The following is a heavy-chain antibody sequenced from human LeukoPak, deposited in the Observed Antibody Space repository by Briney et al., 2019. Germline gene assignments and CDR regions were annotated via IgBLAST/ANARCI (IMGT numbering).Heavy chain of an antibody. CDR3: ARDSRGYSGYDSAFDI. CDR1: GGSISSYY. Sequence: SETLSLTCTVSGGSISSYYWSWIRQPPGKGLEWIGYIYYSGSTNYNPSLKSRVTISVDTSKNQFSLKLSSVTAADTAVYYCARDSRGYSGYDSAFDIWGQGTMVTVSS. D-gene: IGHD5-12*01. V-gene: IGHV4-59*01. J-gene: IGHJ3*02. CDR2: IYYSGST.